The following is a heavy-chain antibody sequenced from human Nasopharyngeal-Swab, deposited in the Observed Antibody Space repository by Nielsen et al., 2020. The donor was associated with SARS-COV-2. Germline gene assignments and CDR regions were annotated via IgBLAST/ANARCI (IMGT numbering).Heavy chain of an antibody. CDR2: TYYRSNWYT. CDR3: ARDQGALNS. V-gene: IGHV6-1*01. D-gene: IGHD4/OR15-4a*01. J-gene: IGHJ4*02. CDR1: GDRVSSNTAA. Sequence: SQTLSLTCAISGDRVSSNTAAWNWLRQSPSRGLEWLGRTYYRSNWYTVYAVSVKSRITINPDTSKNQFSLQLNSVTPEDTAVYYCARDQGALNSWGQGTLVTVSS.